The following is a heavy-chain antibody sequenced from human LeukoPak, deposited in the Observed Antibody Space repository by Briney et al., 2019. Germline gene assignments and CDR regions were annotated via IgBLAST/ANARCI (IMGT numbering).Heavy chain of an antibody. CDR2: IYNSGSISYNPSNSGST. Sequence: SETLSLTCTVSGVSISTYYWTWIRQPPGKGLEWIGYIYNSGSISYNPSNSGSTNYNPSLKSRVTISVDTSKNQFSLKLSSVTAADTAVYYCATEPLAFGYFQHWGQGTLVTVSS. CDR1: GVSISTYY. J-gene: IGHJ1*01. CDR3: ATEPLAFGYFQH. V-gene: IGHV4-59*12. D-gene: IGHD1-26*01.